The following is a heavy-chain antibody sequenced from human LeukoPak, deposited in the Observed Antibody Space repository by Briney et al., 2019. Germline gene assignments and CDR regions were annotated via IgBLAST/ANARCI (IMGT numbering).Heavy chain of an antibody. CDR3: EKGFLGDSSGYYFEYYFDY. V-gene: IGHV3-23*01. J-gene: IGHJ4*02. CDR2: ISGRGGST. Sequence: PGGSLRLSCAASGFTFSSYAMSWVRQAPGKGLEWVSGISGRGGSTYYADSLKGRFTISRDNSKNTLHLQMNSLRAEETAVYYCEKGFLGDSSGYYFEYYFDYWGEPTLVTV. D-gene: IGHD3-22*01. CDR1: GFTFSSYA.